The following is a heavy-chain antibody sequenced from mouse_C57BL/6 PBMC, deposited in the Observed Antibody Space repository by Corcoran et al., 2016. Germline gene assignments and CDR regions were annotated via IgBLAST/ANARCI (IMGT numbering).Heavy chain of an antibody. D-gene: IGHD1-1*01. J-gene: IGHJ2*01. CDR3: ARVGYGSKYFDD. CDR2: IYPRSGNT. Sequence: QVQLQQSGAELARPGASVKLSCKASGYTFTSYGISWVKQRTGQGLEWIGEIYPRSGNTYYNEKFKGKATLTADKSSSTAYMELRSLTSEDSAVYFCARVGYGSKYFDDWGQGTTLTVSS. V-gene: IGHV1-81*01. CDR1: GYTFTSYG.